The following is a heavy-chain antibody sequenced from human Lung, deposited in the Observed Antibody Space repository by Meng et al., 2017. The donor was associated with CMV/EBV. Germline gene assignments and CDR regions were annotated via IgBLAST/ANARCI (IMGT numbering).Heavy chain of an antibody. CDR2: IIPILGIA. V-gene: IGHV1-69*04. J-gene: IGHJ5*02. D-gene: IGHD6-13*01. Sequence: SGGAFSSYAISWVRQAPGQGLEWMGRIIPILGIANYAQKFQGRVTITADKSTSTAYMELSSLRSEDTAVYYCARESRGAAAGWRWFDPWGQGTLVTVSS. CDR1: GGAFSSYA. CDR3: ARESRGAAAGWRWFDP.